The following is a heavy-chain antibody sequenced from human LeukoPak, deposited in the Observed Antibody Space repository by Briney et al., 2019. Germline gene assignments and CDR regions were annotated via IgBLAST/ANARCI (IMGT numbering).Heavy chain of an antibody. CDR2: INPSGGST. J-gene: IGHJ6*03. D-gene: IGHD3-3*01. Sequence: ASVKVSCKASGYTFTSYYMHWVRQAPGQGLEWMGIINPSGGSTSYAQKFQGRVTMTRDTSTSTVYMELSSLRSEDTAVYYCAGGMGFWSGRKRDYYMDVWGKGTTVTVSS. CDR3: AGGMGFWSGRKRDYYMDV. V-gene: IGHV1-46*03. CDR1: GYTFTSYY.